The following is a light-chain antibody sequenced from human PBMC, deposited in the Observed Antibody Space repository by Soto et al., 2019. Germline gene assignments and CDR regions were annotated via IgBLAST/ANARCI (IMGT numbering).Light chain of an antibody. CDR2: DDN. Sequence: QSVLTQPPSVSAAPGQKVTISCSGSSSNIGNNYVSWYQQLPGTAPKLLIYDDNTRPSGIPDRFSGSKSGTSATLGITGLQTGDEADYYCGTWDSSLGAGMFGGGTKLTVL. CDR1: SSNIGNNY. J-gene: IGLJ3*02. CDR3: GTWDSSLGAGM. V-gene: IGLV1-51*01.